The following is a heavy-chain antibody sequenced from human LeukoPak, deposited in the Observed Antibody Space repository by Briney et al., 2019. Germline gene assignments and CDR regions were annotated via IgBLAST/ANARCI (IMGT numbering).Heavy chain of an antibody. Sequence: SETLSLTCTVSGGSISSYYWSWIRQPAGKGLEWIGRSYTSGSTNYNPSLKSRVTISVDTSKNQFSLKLSSVTAADTAVYYCAREKDYYDSSGYYYVVSDYYYYYMDVWGKGTTVTISS. CDR2: SYTSGST. J-gene: IGHJ6*03. D-gene: IGHD3-22*01. CDR3: AREKDYYDSSGYYYVVSDYYYYYMDV. V-gene: IGHV4-4*07. CDR1: GGSISSYY.